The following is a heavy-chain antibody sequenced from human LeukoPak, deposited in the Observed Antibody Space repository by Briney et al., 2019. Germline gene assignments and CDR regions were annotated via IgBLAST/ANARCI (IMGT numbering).Heavy chain of an antibody. CDR3: AKGAPIVGATTDYYYYGMDV. J-gene: IGHJ6*02. D-gene: IGHD1-26*01. Sequence: GGSLRLSCAASGFTFTSYAMSWVRQAPGKGLEWVSAISGSGGSTYYADSVKGRFTISRDNSKNTLYLQMNSLRAEDTAVYYCAKGAPIVGATTDYYYYGMDVWGQGTTVTVSS. CDR1: GFTFTSYA. V-gene: IGHV3-23*01. CDR2: ISGSGGST.